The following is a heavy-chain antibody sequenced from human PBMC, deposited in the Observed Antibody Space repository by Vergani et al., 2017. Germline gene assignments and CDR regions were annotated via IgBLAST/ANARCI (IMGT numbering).Heavy chain of an antibody. CDR2: IYYSGST. CDR1: GGSISSHY. V-gene: IGHV4-59*11. J-gene: IGHJ4*02. Sequence: QVQLQESGPGLVKPSETLSLTCTVSGGSISSHYWSWIRQPPGKGLEWIGYIYYSGSTNYNPSLKSRVTISVDTSKNQFSLKLSSVTAADTAVYYCARSEYGGKLPDYFDYWGQGTLVNVSS. D-gene: IGHD4-23*01. CDR3: ARSEYGGKLPDYFDY.